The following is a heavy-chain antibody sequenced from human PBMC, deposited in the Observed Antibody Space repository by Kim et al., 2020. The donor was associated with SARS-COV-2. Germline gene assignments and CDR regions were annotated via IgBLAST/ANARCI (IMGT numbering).Heavy chain of an antibody. J-gene: IGHJ3*02. CDR3: ARASKRARWLQSERNAFDI. CDR2: IYTSGST. V-gene: IGHV4-61*02. D-gene: IGHD5-12*01. Sequence: SETLSLTCTVSGGSISSGSYYWSWIRQPAGKGLEWIGRIYTSGSTNYNPSLKSRVTISVDTSKNQFSLKLSSVTAADTAVYYCARASKRARWLQSERNAFDIWGQGTMVTVSS. CDR1: GGSISSGSYY.